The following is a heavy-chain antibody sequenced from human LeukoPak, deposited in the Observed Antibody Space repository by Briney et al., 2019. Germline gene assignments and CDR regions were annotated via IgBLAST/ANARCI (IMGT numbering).Heavy chain of an antibody. CDR1: GFTFDDYD. J-gene: IGHJ4*02. CDR3: AKGTLRLRYYFDY. Sequence: GGSLRLSCAASGFTFDDYDMHWVRQAPGKGLEWVSLISWDGGSTYYADSVKGRFTISRDNSKNSLYLQMNSLRAEDTALYYCAKGTLRLRYYFDYWGQGTLVTVSS. V-gene: IGHV3-43D*03. CDR2: ISWDGGST. D-gene: IGHD5-12*01.